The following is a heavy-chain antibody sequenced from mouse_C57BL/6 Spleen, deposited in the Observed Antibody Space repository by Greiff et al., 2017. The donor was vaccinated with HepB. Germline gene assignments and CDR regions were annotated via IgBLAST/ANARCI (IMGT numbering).Heavy chain of an antibody. J-gene: IGHJ2*01. CDR2: ISYDGSN. CDR1: GYSITSGYY. Sequence: EVKLQESGPGLVKPSQSLSLTCSVTGYSITSGYYWNWIRQFPGNKLEWMGYISYDGSNNYNPSLKNRISITRDTSKNQFFLKLNSVTTEDTATYYCARGGENFDYWGQGTTLTVSS. V-gene: IGHV3-6*01. CDR3: ARGGENFDY.